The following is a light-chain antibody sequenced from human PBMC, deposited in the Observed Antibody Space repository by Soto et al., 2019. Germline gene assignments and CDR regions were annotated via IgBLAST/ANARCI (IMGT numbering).Light chain of an antibody. CDR3: SSYAGSNNLV. CDR1: SSDVGGYNY. Sequence: QSALTQPPSASGSPGQSVTISCTGTSSDVGGYNYVSWYQQHPGKAPKLMIYEVSKRPLGVPDRFSGSKSGNTASLTVSGLQAEDEADYYCSSYAGSNNLVFGTGTKLTVL. V-gene: IGLV2-8*01. J-gene: IGLJ1*01. CDR2: EVS.